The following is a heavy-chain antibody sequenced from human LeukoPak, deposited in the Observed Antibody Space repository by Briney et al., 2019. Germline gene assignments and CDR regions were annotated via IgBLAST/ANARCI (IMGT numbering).Heavy chain of an antibody. CDR3: AMPLVPAAPYAFDI. V-gene: IGHV1-58*02. CDR2: IAVVMGNT. D-gene: IGHD2-2*01. Sequence: GTSVKVSCNASGFTFTCSAMQWVRQARGQRLEWIGWIAVVMGNTNYAQKFQCRVTMTRDTSISTAYMELSRLRSHDTAVYYCAMPLVPAAPYAFDIWGQGTMVTVSS. CDR1: GFTFTCSA. J-gene: IGHJ3*02.